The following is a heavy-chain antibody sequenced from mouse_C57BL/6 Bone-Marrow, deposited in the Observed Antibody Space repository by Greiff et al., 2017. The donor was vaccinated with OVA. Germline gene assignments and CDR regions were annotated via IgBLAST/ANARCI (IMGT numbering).Heavy chain of an antibody. Sequence: QVQLQQSGAELVMPGASVKLSCKASGYTFTSYWMHWVKQRPGQGLEWIGEIDPSDSYTNYNQQFKGKSTLTVDKSSSKAYMQISSLASEDSAVDYCARESANWDWYFDVWGTGTTVTVSS. V-gene: IGHV1-69*01. CDR2: IDPSDSYT. J-gene: IGHJ1*03. CDR3: ARESANWDWYFDV. D-gene: IGHD4-1*01. CDR1: GYTFTSYW.